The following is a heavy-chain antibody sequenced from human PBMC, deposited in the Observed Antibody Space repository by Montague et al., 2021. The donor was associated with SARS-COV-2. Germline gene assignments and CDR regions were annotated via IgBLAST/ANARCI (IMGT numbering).Heavy chain of an antibody. CDR1: GLTFSTYT. D-gene: IGHD6-19*01. J-gene: IGHJ4*02. Sequence: SRRLSCAASGLTFSTYTMHWVRQAPGKGLEWVALISYDENNEYYADSVKGRFTISRDNSKNTLFLQMNSLRAEDTAVYYCARDNLERSSGWYDGFDYWGQGTLLAVSS. CDR3: ARDNLERSSGWYDGFDY. CDR2: ISYDENNE. V-gene: IGHV3-30-3*01.